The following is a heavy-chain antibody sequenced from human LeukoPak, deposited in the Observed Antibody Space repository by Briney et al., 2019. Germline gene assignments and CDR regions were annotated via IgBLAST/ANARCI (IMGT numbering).Heavy chain of an antibody. J-gene: IGHJ3*01. CDR2: ITAYNDNT. D-gene: IGHD1-7*01. Sequence: ASVKVSCKASGYTFTGYYMHWVRQAPGQGLEWMGWITAYNDNTNYAQKLQGRVTMTTDTSTSTAYMELRSLRSDDTAVYYCARVPGGGTAANWGQGTMVTVSS. CDR3: ARVPGGGTAAN. V-gene: IGHV1-18*04. CDR1: GYTFTGYY.